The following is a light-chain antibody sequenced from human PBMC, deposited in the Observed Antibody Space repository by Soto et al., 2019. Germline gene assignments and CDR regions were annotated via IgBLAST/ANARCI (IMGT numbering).Light chain of an antibody. V-gene: IGLV2-14*01. CDR1: SSDVGGYNY. J-gene: IGLJ1*01. CDR2: DVS. CDR3: SSYTSSSTPYV. Sequence: QSVLTQPASVSGSPGQSITISCTGTSSDVGGYNYVSWYQQHPGKAHKLMIYDVSNRPSGVSNRFSGSKSGNTASLTISGVQAEDEAYYYCSSYTSSSTPYVFGTGTKLTVL.